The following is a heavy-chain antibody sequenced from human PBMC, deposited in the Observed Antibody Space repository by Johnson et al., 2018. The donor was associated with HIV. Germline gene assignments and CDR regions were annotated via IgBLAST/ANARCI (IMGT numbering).Heavy chain of an antibody. CDR3: ARVAPAHDAFDI. D-gene: IGHD2-2*01. V-gene: IGHV3-30*04. CDR1: GFTFSNYA. Sequence: QVQLVESGGGVVQPGRSLRLSCAASGFTFSNYAMHWVRQAPGKGLEWVTFISYDGSNKYYADSVKGRFTISRDNSKNTLYLQMNSLRAEDTAVYYCARVAPAHDAFDIWGQGTMVTVSS. J-gene: IGHJ3*02. CDR2: ISYDGSNK.